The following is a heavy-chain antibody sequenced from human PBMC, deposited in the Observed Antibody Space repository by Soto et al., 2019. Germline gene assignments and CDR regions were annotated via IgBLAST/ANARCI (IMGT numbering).Heavy chain of an antibody. CDR3: ARGDATKIVVTTYYAMDV. D-gene: IGHD4-17*01. CDR2: IIPVFGTA. Sequence: SVKVSCKASGGSLSNYGISWVRQAPGQGLEWMGGIIPVFGTANYAQKFQGRVTITADESTNIVYMDVTSLRSEDTAVYYCARGDATKIVVTTYYAMDVRGQGTTVTVSS. V-gene: IGHV1-69*13. J-gene: IGHJ6*02. CDR1: GGSLSNYG.